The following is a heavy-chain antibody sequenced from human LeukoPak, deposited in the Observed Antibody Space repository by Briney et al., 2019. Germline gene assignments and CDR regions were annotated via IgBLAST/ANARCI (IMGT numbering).Heavy chain of an antibody. Sequence: GRSLRLSCVASGFTFSSYIMNWVRQAPGKGLEWVASISRNSTYIHYADSVKGRFTISRDNARNSLFLQMNSLRAEDTAIYYCASDEGNYFDYWGQGTLVTVSS. CDR2: ISRNSTYI. CDR3: ASDEGNYFDY. J-gene: IGHJ4*02. CDR1: GFTFSSYI. V-gene: IGHV3-21*01.